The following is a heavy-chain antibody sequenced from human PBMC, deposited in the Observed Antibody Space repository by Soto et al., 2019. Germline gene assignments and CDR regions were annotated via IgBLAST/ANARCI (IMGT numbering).Heavy chain of an antibody. Sequence: GASVKVSCKASGGTFSSYAISWVRQAPGQGLEWMGGIIPIFGTANYAQKFQGRVTITADESTSTAYMELSSLRSEDTAVYYCASGRTLYSYGSGPLDYWGQGTLVTVSS. CDR1: GGTFSSYA. J-gene: IGHJ4*02. D-gene: IGHD5-18*01. V-gene: IGHV1-69*13. CDR2: IIPIFGTA. CDR3: ASGRTLYSYGSGPLDY.